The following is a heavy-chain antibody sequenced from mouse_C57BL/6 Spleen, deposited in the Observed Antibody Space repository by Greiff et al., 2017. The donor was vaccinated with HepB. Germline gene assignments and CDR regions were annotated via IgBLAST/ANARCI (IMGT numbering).Heavy chain of an antibody. CDR1: GYSITSGYD. Sequence: VQLKESGPGMVKPSQSLSLTCTVTGYSITSGYDWHWIRHFPGNKLEWMGYISYSGSTNYNPSLKSRISITHDTSKNHFFLKLNSVTTEDTATYYCARADYGSSSGAMDYWGQGTSVTVSS. J-gene: IGHJ4*01. CDR3: ARADYGSSSGAMDY. D-gene: IGHD1-1*01. V-gene: IGHV3-1*01. CDR2: ISYSGST.